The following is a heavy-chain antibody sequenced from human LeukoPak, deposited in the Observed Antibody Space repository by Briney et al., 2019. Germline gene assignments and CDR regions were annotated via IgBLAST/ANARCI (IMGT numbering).Heavy chain of an antibody. CDR3: ARLIAADPQLDY. V-gene: IGHV4-30-2*06. CDR2: IWPSGST. Sequence: SETLSLTCSVSGGSISSGPYFWSWIRQSPGQGLEWIGYIWPSGSTNYNPSLSGRVAISLDKSRNHFTLMVTAVTAADTAVYYCARLIAADPQLDYWGQGTLVTVSS. J-gene: IGHJ4*02. D-gene: IGHD6-13*01. CDR1: GGSISSGPYF.